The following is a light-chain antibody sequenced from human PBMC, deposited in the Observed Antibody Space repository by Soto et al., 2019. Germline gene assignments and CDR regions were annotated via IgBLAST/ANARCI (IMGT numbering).Light chain of an antibody. CDR1: QGISNY. CDR3: QYLNSFPLT. Sequence: IQLTQSPSSLSASVGDRVTITCRASQGISNYLAWYQQKPGKAPKLLIYIASTLQGGVPSRFSGSGARTDFSLTISSLQPEDVATYYCQYLNSFPLTFGGGTKVEIK. J-gene: IGKJ4*01. CDR2: IAS. V-gene: IGKV1-9*01.